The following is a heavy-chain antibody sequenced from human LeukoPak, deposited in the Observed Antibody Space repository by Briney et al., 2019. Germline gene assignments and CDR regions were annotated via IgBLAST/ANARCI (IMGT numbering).Heavy chain of an antibody. CDR1: GGSISSGDYY. D-gene: IGHD6-19*01. J-gene: IGHJ4*02. CDR3: ARVGSSGSQRGFDY. Sequence: SQTLSLTCTVSGGSISSGDYYWSWIRQPPGKGLEWIGYIYYSGSTYYNPSLKSRVTISVVTSKNQFSLKLSSVTAADTAVYYCARVGSSGSQRGFDYWGQGTLVTVSS. CDR2: IYYSGST. V-gene: IGHV4-30-4*08.